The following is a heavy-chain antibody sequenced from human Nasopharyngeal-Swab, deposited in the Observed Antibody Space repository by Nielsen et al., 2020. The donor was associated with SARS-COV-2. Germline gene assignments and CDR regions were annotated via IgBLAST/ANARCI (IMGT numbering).Heavy chain of an antibody. J-gene: IGHJ1*01. CDR1: GFTFGNYG. CDR2: ISGGGGGT. CDR3: ARDYYDFWSGYYMGYFHL. D-gene: IGHD3-3*01. Sequence: GGSLRLSCAATGFTFGNYGMTWVRQPPGKGLEWVSAISGGGGGTYYADSVKGRFTISRDNSKNMLFVQMNSLRAEDTAVYYCARDYYDFWSGYYMGYFHLWGQGTLVTVSS. V-gene: IGHV3-23*01.